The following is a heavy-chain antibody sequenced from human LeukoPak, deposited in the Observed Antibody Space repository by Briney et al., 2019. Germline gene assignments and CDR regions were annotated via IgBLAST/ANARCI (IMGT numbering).Heavy chain of an antibody. CDR3: ARDDWGRITVADNDY. V-gene: IGHV1-18*01. J-gene: IGHJ4*02. D-gene: IGHD6-19*01. CDR1: GYTFTSYG. CDR2: ISAYNGNT. Sequence: ASVKVSCKASGYTFTSYGISCVRQAPGQGLEWIGWISAYNGNTNYAQKLQGRVTMTTDTSTSTAYMELRSLRSDDTAVYYCARDDWGRITVADNDYWGQGTLVTVSS.